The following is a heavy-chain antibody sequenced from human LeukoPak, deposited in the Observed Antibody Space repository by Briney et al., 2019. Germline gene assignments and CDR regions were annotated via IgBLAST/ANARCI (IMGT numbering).Heavy chain of an antibody. J-gene: IGHJ6*02. V-gene: IGHV3-43*02. Sequence: GGSLRLSCVASGFTLDAYAMHWVRQARGEGREWVSHINVEGGRTYYADSGKGGFTISRENTKNSLYLEMTSLRAEDSALYYCGTWAFYHGLDVWGRGTTVTVSS. CDR1: GFTLDAYA. CDR2: INVEGGRT. D-gene: IGHD1-26*01. CDR3: GTWAFYHGLDV.